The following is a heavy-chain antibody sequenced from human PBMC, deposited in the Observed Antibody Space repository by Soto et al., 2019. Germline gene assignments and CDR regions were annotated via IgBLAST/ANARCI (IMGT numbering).Heavy chain of an antibody. CDR2: IKSNTDGGTV. CDR1: GLTFRSAW. J-gene: IGHJ4*02. CDR3: ATFGVPGG. Sequence: PGGSLRLSCLASGLTFRSAWWSWVRQAPGKGLEWVGRIKSNTDGGTVEYAAPMKGRFTISRDDSKNTLYLEMDSLKIEDTAVYFCATFGVPGGWGQGTLVTVS. V-gene: IGHV3-15*01. D-gene: IGHD3-16*01.